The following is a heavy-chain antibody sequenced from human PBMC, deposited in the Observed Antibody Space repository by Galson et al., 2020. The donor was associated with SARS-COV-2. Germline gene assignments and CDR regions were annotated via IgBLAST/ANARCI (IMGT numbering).Heavy chain of an antibody. Sequence: GGSLRLSCAASGFTFSSHAMHWVRQAPGKGLEWVAQIFFDGSDKYYGDSVKGRFTISRDSSKNTVYLQMNNLRADDTAVYYCARDGQTSSGWAFDYWGQGTLLTVSS. CDR2: IFFDGSDK. CDR1: GFTFSSHA. J-gene: IGHJ4*02. V-gene: IGHV3-33*01. D-gene: IGHD6-19*01. CDR3: ARDGQTSSGWAFDY.